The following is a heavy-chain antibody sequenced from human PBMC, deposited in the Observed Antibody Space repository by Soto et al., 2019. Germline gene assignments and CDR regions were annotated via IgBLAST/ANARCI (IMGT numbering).Heavy chain of an antibody. D-gene: IGHD2-15*01. Sequence: QVQLVESGGGVVQPGRSLRLSCAASGFTFSTYGMHWVRQDPGKGLEWVAGMWYDGSNKYYADSVKGRFTISRDNSKNTLHLQMNTLRAEDTAVYYCARDGWVVVAGLDYWGQGTLVTVSS. CDR2: MWYDGSNK. CDR3: ARDGWVVVAGLDY. J-gene: IGHJ4*02. V-gene: IGHV3-33*01. CDR1: GFTFSTYG.